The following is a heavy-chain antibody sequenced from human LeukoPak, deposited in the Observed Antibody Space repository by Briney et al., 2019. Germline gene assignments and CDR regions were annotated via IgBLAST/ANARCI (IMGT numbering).Heavy chain of an antibody. CDR1: GYSVNNIYY. D-gene: IGHD3-10*01. J-gene: IGHJ6*03. CDR2: INHDGTT. Sequence: SETLSLTCSVSGYSVNNIYYWDWIRQPPGKGLEFIGSINHDGTTYYNSALKSRVTISVDTSKNQFSLKLSSVTAADTAVYYCARASYGSGGYDPDNYYYYMDVWGKGTTVTVSS. CDR3: ARASYGSGGYDPDNYYYYMDV. V-gene: IGHV4-38-2*02.